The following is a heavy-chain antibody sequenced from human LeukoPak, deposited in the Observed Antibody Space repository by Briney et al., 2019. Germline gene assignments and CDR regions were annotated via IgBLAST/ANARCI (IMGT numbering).Heavy chain of an antibody. J-gene: IGHJ2*01. D-gene: IGHD2-15*01. CDR2: INHSGST. Sequence: SETLSLTCAVYGVSFSGYYWSWIRQPPGKGLEWIGEINHSGSTNYNPSLKSRVTISVDTSKNQFSLKLSSVTAADTAVYYCARGRDIVVVVAALKRHWYFDLWGRGTLVTVSS. CDR3: ARGRDIVVVVAALKRHWYFDL. V-gene: IGHV4-34*01. CDR1: GVSFSGYY.